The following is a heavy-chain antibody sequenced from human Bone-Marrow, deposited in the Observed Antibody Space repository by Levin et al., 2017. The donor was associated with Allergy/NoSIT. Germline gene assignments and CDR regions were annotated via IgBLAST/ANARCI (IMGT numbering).Heavy chain of an antibody. D-gene: IGHD3-3*01. CDR3: ARGRAYYDFWIDY. Sequence: ASVKVSCKASGYTFTGYYMHWVRQAPGQGLEWMGRINPNSGGTNYAQKFQGRVTMTRDTSISTAYMELSRLRSDDTAVYYCARGRAYYDFWIDYWGQGTLVTVSS. J-gene: IGHJ4*02. V-gene: IGHV1-2*06. CDR2: INPNSGGT. CDR1: GYTFTGYY.